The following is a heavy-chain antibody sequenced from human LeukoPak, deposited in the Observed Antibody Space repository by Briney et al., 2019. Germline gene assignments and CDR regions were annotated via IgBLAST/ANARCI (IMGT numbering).Heavy chain of an antibody. D-gene: IGHD2-21*01. J-gene: IGHJ4*02. CDR3: ARSTCGGDCPLDY. V-gene: IGHV3-21*01. Sequence: GGSLRLSCAASGFTFSSYSMNWVRQAPGKGLEWASSISSSSSYIYYADSVKGRFTISRDNAKNSLYLQMNSLRAEDTAVYYCARSTCGGDCPLDYWGQGTLVTVSS. CDR2: ISSSSSYI. CDR1: GFTFSSYS.